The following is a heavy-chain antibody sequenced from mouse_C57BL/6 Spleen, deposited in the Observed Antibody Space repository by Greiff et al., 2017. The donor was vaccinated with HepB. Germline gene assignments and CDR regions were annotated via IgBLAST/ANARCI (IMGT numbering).Heavy chain of an antibody. V-gene: IGHV1-59*01. D-gene: IGHD1-1*01. CDR3: ARGAVIPRFDY. Sequence: QVQLKQPGAELVRPGTSVKLSCKASGYTFTSYWMHWVKQRPGQGLEWIGVIDPSDSYTNYNQKFKGKATLTVDTSSSTAYMQLSSLTSEDSAVYYCARGAVIPRFDYWGQGTTLTVSS. J-gene: IGHJ2*01. CDR1: GYTFTSYW. CDR2: IDPSDSYT.